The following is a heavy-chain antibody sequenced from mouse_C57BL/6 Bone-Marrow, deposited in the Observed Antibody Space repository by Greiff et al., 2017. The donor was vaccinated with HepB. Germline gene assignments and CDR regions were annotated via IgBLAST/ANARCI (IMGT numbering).Heavy chain of an antibody. V-gene: IGHV5-12*01. CDR1: GFTFSDYY. J-gene: IGHJ3*01. D-gene: IGHD1-1*01. CDR2: ISNGGGST. CDR3: ARPLLLRSMAY. Sequence: EVQLMESGGGLVQPGGSLKLSCAASGFTFSDYYMYWVRQTPEKRLEWVAYISNGGGSTYYPDTVKGRFTISRDNAKNTLYLQMSRLKSEDTAMYYCARPLLLRSMAYWGQGTLVTVSA.